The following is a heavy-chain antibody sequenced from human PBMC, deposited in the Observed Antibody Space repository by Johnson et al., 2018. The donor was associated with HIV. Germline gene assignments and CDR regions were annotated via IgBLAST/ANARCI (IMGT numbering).Heavy chain of an antibody. Sequence: EMQLVESGGGLVQPGGSLRLSCAASGFTVSSNYMSWVRQAPGKGLEWVSVIYSGGSTYYADSVKGRFTISRDNSKNTLYLQMNSLRAEDTAVYYCATSTASDAVDIWGQGTMVTVSS. CDR2: IYSGGST. CDR3: ATSTASDAVDI. D-gene: IGHD1-1*01. J-gene: IGHJ3*02. CDR1: GFTVSSNY. V-gene: IGHV3-66*01.